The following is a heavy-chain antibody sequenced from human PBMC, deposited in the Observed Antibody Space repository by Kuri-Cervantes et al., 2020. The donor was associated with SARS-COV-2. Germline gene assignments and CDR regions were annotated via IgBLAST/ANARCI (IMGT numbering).Heavy chain of an antibody. J-gene: IGHJ3*02. CDR1: GGSISSGRYY. CDR3: ARGYYYVSRTLPI. CDR2: IYTSGST. D-gene: IGHD3-22*01. Sequence: SEPLSLTGTVSGGSISSGRYYWSWIRQPAGKGVEWIGRIYTSGSTNYNPSLKSRVTISVDTSKNQFSLKLSSVTAADTAVYYCARGYYYVSRTLPIWGQGTMVTVSS. V-gene: IGHV4-61*02.